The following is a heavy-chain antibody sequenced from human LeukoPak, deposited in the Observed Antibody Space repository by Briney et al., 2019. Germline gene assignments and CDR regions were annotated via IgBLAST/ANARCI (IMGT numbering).Heavy chain of an antibody. J-gene: IGHJ6*02. V-gene: IGHV1-2*02. D-gene: IGHD3-3*01. CDR2: INPNSGGT. CDR3: ARAFSYDFWSGYYSYYYGMDV. Sequence: ASVKVSCKASGYTFTGYYMHWVRQAPGQGLEWMGWINPNSGGTNYAQKFQGRVTMTRDTSISTAYMELSRLRPDDTAVYYCARAFSYDFWSGYYSYYYGMDVWGQGTTVTVSS. CDR1: GYTFTGYY.